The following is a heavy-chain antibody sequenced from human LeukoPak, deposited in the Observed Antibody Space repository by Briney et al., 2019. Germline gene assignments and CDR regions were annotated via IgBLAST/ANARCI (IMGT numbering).Heavy chain of an antibody. Sequence: GGSLRLSWAASGIAFRSYSMSWVRQAPGKGLEWVSTITDSGGTTYYADSVKGRFTISRDNSKNTLYLQMNSLRAEDMAVYYCAKLGELYSGNYPFDSWGQGTLVTVSS. CDR3: AKLGELYSGNYPFDS. CDR1: GIAFRSYS. J-gene: IGHJ4*02. D-gene: IGHD1-26*01. CDR2: ITDSGGTT. V-gene: IGHV3-23*01.